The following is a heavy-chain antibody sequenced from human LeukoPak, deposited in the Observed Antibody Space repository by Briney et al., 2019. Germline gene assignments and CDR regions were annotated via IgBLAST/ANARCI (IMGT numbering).Heavy chain of an antibody. CDR1: GYSFTSYW. V-gene: IGHV5-51*01. CDR3: ARLKLAAAGSWSPYNWFDP. J-gene: IGHJ5*02. D-gene: IGHD6-13*01. CDR2: IYPGDSDT. Sequence: GESLKISCKGSGYSFTSYWLGWVRQMPGKGLEWMGIIYPGDSDTRYSTSFQGQVTISADKSISTAYLQWSSLKASDTDMYYCARLKLAAAGSWSPYNWFDPWGQGTLVTVSS.